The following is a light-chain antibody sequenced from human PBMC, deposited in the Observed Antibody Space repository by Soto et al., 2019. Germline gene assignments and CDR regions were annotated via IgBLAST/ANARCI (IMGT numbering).Light chain of an antibody. V-gene: IGKV1-5*01. CDR3: LQDYSYPFT. CDR1: QSISSW. Sequence: DIQMTQSPSTLSASVGYIVTITCRASQSISSWLAWYQQKPGKAPKLLIYAAYSSQSGVPSRFSGSGSGTDFTLTISSLQPEDFATYYCLQDYSYPFTFGQGTRLEIK. CDR2: AAY. J-gene: IGKJ5*01.